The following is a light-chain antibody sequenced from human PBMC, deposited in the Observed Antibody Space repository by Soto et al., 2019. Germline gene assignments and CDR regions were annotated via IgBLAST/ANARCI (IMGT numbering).Light chain of an antibody. CDR1: QDIGGR. J-gene: IGKJ5*01. Sequence: DIQMTQSPSSVSASVGDRITITCRASQDIGGRLAWFQQKPGKAPKVLIHDASNLGTGVPSRFSGSGSGTDFTFSISSLQPEDVATYYCQQYDGLPTFGQGTRLEIK. V-gene: IGKV1-33*01. CDR3: QQYDGLPT. CDR2: DAS.